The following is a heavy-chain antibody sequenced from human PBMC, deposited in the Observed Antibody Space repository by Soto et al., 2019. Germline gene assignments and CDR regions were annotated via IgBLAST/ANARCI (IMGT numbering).Heavy chain of an antibody. CDR3: AKDYDFWSGYRNFDY. CDR1: GFTFSSYA. CDR2: ISGSGGST. V-gene: IGHV3-23*01. J-gene: IGHJ4*02. D-gene: IGHD3-3*01. Sequence: GGSLRLSCAASGFTFSSYAMSWVRQAPGKGLEWVSAISGSGGSTYYADSVKGRFTISRDNSKNTLYLQMNSLRAEDTAVYYCAKDYDFWSGYRNFDYWGQGTLVTVSS.